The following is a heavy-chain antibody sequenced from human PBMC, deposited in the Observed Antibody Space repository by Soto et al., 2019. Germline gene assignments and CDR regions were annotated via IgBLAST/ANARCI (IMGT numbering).Heavy chain of an antibody. CDR3: VSDTPHCSGGSCYAGY. Sequence: QVQLQESGPGLVKPSQTLSLTCTVSGGSISSGGYYWSWIRQHPGKGLEWIGYIYYSGSTYYNPSLKSRVTISVDTSKNQFALKLSSVTAADTAVYYRVSDTPHCSGGSCYAGYWGQGTLVTVSS. CDR1: GGSISSGGYY. CDR2: IYYSGST. V-gene: IGHV4-31*03. J-gene: IGHJ4*02. D-gene: IGHD2-15*01.